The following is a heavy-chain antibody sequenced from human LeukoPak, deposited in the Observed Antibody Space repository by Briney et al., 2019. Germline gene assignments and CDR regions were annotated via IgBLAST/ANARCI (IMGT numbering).Heavy chain of an antibody. CDR3: AGIKIAAAGPDAFDI. V-gene: IGHV4-39*07. J-gene: IGHJ3*02. CDR1: GGSISSSSYY. CDR2: IYYSGST. D-gene: IGHD6-13*01. Sequence: SETLSLTCTVSGGSISSSSYYWGCIRQPPGKGLECIGRIYYSGSTYYNPSLKSRVTISVDTSKNQFSLKLSSVTAADTAVYYCAGIKIAAAGPDAFDIWGQGTMVTVSS.